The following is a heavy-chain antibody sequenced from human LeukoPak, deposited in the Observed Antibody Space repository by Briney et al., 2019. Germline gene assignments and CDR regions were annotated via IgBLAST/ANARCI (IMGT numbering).Heavy chain of an antibody. Sequence: GGSLRLSCTASGFTFGDYAMNWFRQAPGKGLEWVGFIRSKTYGGTGEYAASVKGRFTISRDDSKSIARLQMNSLKTEDTAVYCCATDLRWELLRTYWGQGTLVTVSS. V-gene: IGHV3-49*03. D-gene: IGHD1-26*01. CDR3: ATDLRWELLRTY. J-gene: IGHJ4*02. CDR1: GFTFGDYA. CDR2: IRSKTYGGTG.